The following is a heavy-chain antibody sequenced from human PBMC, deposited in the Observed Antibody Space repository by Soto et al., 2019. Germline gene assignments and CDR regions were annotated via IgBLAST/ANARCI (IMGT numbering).Heavy chain of an antibody. V-gene: IGHV1-69*04. CDR1: GGTFSSYT. CDR3: ARDTSKTGARGFDY. Sequence: SVKVSCKASGGTFSSYTISWVRQAPGQGLEWMGRIIPILGIANYAQKFQGRVTITADKSTSTAYMELSSLRSEDTAVYYCARDTSKTGARGFDYWGQGTLVTVSS. J-gene: IGHJ4*02. D-gene: IGHD1-26*01. CDR2: IIPILGIA.